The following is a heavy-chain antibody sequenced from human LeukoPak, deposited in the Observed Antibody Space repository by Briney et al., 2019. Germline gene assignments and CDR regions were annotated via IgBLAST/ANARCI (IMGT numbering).Heavy chain of an antibody. CDR1: GGSFSGYY. Sequence: SETLPLTCAVYGGSFSGYYWSWIRQPPGKGLEWIGEINHSGSTNYNPSLKSRVTISVDTSKNQFSLKLSSVTAADTAVYYCATAPYYYDSSGYYFDYWGQGTLVTVSS. CDR2: INHSGST. J-gene: IGHJ4*02. D-gene: IGHD3-22*01. V-gene: IGHV4-34*01. CDR3: ATAPYYYDSSGYYFDY.